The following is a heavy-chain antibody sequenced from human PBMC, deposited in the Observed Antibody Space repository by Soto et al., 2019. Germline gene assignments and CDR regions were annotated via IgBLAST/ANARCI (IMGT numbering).Heavy chain of an antibody. J-gene: IGHJ6*02. CDR1: GFTFSSYA. D-gene: IGHD5-12*01. CDR3: ARNQRATGSIGSGLYYYYGMDV. CDR2: ISYDGSNK. Sequence: GGSLRLSCAASGFTFSSYAMHWVRQAPGKGLEWVAVISYDGSNKYYADSVKGRFTISRDNSKKTLYLQMNSLRAEDTAVYYCARNQRATGSIGSGLYYYYGMDVWGQGTTVTVSS. V-gene: IGHV3-30-3*01.